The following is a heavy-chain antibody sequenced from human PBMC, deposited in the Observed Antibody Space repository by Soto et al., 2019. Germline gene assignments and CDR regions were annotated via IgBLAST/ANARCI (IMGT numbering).Heavy chain of an antibody. V-gene: IGHV4-59*08. CDR2: IYYSGST. CDR3: ARRSRYNWNYLDY. J-gene: IGHJ4*02. CDR1: GGSISSYY. Sequence: SETLSLTCTVSGGSISSYYWSWIRQPPGKGLEWIGYIYYSGSTNYNPSLKSRVTISVDTSKNQFSLKLTSVTAADTAVYYCARRSRYNWNYLDYWGQGTLVTVSS. D-gene: IGHD1-20*01.